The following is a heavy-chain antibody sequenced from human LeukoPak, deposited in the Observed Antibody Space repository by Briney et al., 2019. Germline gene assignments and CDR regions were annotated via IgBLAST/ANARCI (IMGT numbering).Heavy chain of an antibody. CDR3: ARDLSYDFWSGSSYYYGMDV. CDR2: ICYDGSNK. Sequence: PGRSLRLPCAASGFTFSSYGMHWVRQAPGKGLEWVAVICYDGSNKYYSDSVKGRFTISRDNSKNTLYLQMNSLRAEDTAVYYCARDLSYDFWSGSSYYYGMDVWGQGTTVTVSS. CDR1: GFTFSSYG. J-gene: IGHJ6*02. V-gene: IGHV3-33*01. D-gene: IGHD3-3*01.